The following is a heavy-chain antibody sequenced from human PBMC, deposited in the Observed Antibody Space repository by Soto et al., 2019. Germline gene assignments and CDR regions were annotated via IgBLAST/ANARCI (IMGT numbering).Heavy chain of an antibody. J-gene: IGHJ6*02. V-gene: IGHV4-34*01. CDR2: INHSGST. CDR3: ARGHLLRLYGDYAYYYYGMDV. CDR1: GGSFSGYY. Sequence: PSETRSLTCAVYGGSFSGYYWSWIRQPPGKGLEWIGEINHSGSTNYNPSLKSRVTISVDTSKNQFSLKLSSVTAADTAVYYCARGHLLRLYGDYAYYYYGMDVWGQGTTVTVSS. D-gene: IGHD4-17*01.